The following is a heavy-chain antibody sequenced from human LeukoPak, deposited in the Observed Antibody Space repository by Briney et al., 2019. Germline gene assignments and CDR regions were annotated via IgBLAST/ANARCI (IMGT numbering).Heavy chain of an antibody. D-gene: IGHD3-9*01. CDR2: ISYDGSNK. J-gene: IGHJ4*02. CDR1: GFTFSSYG. V-gene: IGHV3-30*18. CDR3: AKDGPDYDILTGYYYPYY. Sequence: GGSLRLSCAASGFTFSSYGMHWVRQAPGKGLEWVAVISYDGSNKYYADSVKGRFTISRDNSKNTLYLQMNSLRAEGTAVYYCAKDGPDYDILTGYYYPYYWGQGTLVTVSS.